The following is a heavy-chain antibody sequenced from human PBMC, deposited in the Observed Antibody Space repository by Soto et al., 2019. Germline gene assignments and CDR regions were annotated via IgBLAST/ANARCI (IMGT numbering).Heavy chain of an antibody. CDR2: ISASGRAT. CDR3: AKDNSGLPADS. CDR1: GFSLSSHW. V-gene: IGHV3-23*01. D-gene: IGHD2-15*01. J-gene: IGHJ4*02. Sequence: VPLRLPCAVPGFSLSSHWVHWVRQAPGKGLVWVSGISASGRATYYADSVKGRFTISRDNSKNTVYLQMDSLRTDDTGLYYCAKDNSGLPADSWGQGTLVTVSS.